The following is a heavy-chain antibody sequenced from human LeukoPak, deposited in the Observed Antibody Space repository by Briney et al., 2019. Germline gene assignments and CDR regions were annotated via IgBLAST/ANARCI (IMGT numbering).Heavy chain of an antibody. CDR1: GGSISTYY. V-gene: IGHV4-4*07. J-gene: IGHJ5*02. Sequence: SEALSLTCIGSGGSISTYYWSWIRQPAGKGLEGIGRIYTSGSTNYTPSLKSRVTMSVDTSKNQFSLKLSSVTAADTAVYYCARWADYSSSYWFDPWGQGTLVTVSS. D-gene: IGHD6-6*01. CDR2: IYTSGST. CDR3: ARWADYSSSYWFDP.